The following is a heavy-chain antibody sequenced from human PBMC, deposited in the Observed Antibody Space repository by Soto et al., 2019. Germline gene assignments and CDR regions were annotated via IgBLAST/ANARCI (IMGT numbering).Heavy chain of an antibody. D-gene: IGHD4-17*01. J-gene: IGHJ6*02. CDR1: GFTFSGSA. CDR2: IRNKSNNYAT. Sequence: ASVKVSCAASGFTFSGSAMHWVRQASGKGLEWVGRIRNKSNNYATAYAASVKGRFTISRDDSKNTAYLQMNSLKTEDTAVYYCTRHRYAVTTKSYYYYGMDVWGQGTTVTVSS. V-gene: IGHV3-73*01. CDR3: TRHRYAVTTKSYYYYGMDV.